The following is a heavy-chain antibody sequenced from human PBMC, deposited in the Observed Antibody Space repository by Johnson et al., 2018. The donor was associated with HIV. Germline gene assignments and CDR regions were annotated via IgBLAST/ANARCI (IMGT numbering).Heavy chain of an antibody. CDR1: GFTVSRNY. Sequence: MLLVESGGGLVQPGGSLRLSCAASGFTVSRNYMSWVRHAPGKGLEWVSVIYSDGSTYYADSVKGRFTISRDTSKNTLYLQMNSLRAEDTAVYYCVRDRGSGWDDAFDIWGQGTMVTVSS. V-gene: IGHV3-66*02. J-gene: IGHJ3*02. CDR3: VRDRGSGWDDAFDI. D-gene: IGHD6-19*01. CDR2: IYSDGST.